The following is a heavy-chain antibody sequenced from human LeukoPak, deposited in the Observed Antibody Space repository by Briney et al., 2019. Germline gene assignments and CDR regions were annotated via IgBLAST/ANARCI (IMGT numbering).Heavy chain of an antibody. CDR1: GGSISSGSYY. Sequence: PSETLSLTCTVSGGSISSGSYYWSWIRQPAGKGLEWIGRIYTSGSTNYNPSLKSRVTISVDTSKNQFSLKLSSVTAADTAVYYCARSLTIFGVALGAFDVWGQGTMVTVSS. CDR3: ARSLTIFGVALGAFDV. CDR2: IYTSGST. V-gene: IGHV4-61*02. D-gene: IGHD3-3*01. J-gene: IGHJ3*01.